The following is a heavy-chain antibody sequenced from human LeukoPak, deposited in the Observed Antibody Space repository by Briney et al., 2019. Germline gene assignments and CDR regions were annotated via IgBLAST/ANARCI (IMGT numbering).Heavy chain of an antibody. CDR1: GGSISSSSYY. V-gene: IGHV4-39*07. Sequence: SETQSLTCTVSGGSISSSSYYWGWIRQPPGKGLEWIGSIYYSGSTYYNPSLKSRVTISVDTSKNQFSLKRSSVTAADTAVYYCATVKPGIAAAGTRPLYFDYWGQGTLVTVSS. J-gene: IGHJ4*02. CDR3: ATVKPGIAAAGTRPLYFDY. CDR2: IYYSGST. D-gene: IGHD6-13*01.